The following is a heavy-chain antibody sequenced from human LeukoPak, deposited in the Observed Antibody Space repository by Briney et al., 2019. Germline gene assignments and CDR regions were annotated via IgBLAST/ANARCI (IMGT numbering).Heavy chain of an antibody. Sequence: GGSLRLSCAASGFIFSNDAMHWVRQAPGKGLEWVAFIWFDGSNKHYADSVKGRFTISRDNSEDTLYLQMNSLRAEDTAVYYCVRDPFGSGFAFDSWGQGALVTVSS. J-gene: IGHJ4*02. D-gene: IGHD3-3*01. CDR1: GFIFSNDA. V-gene: IGHV3-33*01. CDR3: VRDPFGSGFAFDS. CDR2: IWFDGSNK.